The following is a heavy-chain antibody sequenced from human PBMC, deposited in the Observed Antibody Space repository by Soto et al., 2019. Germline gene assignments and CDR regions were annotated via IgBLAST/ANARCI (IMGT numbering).Heavy chain of an antibody. D-gene: IGHD6-19*01. CDR3: ARAIAVGSTSLDY. Sequence: PGGSLRLSCAASGLTFNRYWMHWVRHAPGKGLVWVSHINTDGSNTNYADSVKGRFTISRDNAKNSLYLQMDSLRDEDTAVYFCARAIAVGSTSLDYWGLGTRVTVSS. V-gene: IGHV3-74*01. CDR1: GLTFNRYW. J-gene: IGHJ4*02. CDR2: INTDGSNT.